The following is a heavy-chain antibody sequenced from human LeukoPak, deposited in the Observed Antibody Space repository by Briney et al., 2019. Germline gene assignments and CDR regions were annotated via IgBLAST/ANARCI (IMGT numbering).Heavy chain of an antibody. CDR1: GFTVSSNY. Sequence: GGSLRLSCAASGFTVSSNYMSWVRQAPGKGLEWVSAISGSGGSTYYADSVKGRFTISRDNSKNTLYLQMNSLRAEDTAVYYCARGYSKEDAFDIWGQGTMVTVSS. CDR2: ISGSGGST. D-gene: IGHD1-1*01. J-gene: IGHJ3*02. CDR3: ARGYSKEDAFDI. V-gene: IGHV3-53*05.